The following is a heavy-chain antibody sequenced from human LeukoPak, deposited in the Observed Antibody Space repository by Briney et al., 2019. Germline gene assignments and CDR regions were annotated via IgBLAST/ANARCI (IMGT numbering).Heavy chain of an antibody. CDR3: ARAYVSSCNCGYY. J-gene: IGHJ4*02. Sequence: GGSLRLSCAASGFSFSDYSMNWVRQAPGKGLEWVSSISSRSNYIYYADSVKGRFTISRDNAKNSLYLQVNSLGAEDTAVYYCARAYVSSCNCGYYWGQGTLVTVSS. V-gene: IGHV3-21*01. CDR1: GFSFSDYS. D-gene: IGHD6-13*01. CDR2: ISSRSNYI.